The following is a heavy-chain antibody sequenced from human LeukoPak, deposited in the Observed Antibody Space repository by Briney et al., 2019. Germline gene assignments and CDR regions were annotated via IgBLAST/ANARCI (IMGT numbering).Heavy chain of an antibody. CDR3: ATGVVGATGFDAFDI. J-gene: IGHJ3*02. CDR1: GYTLTELS. CDR2: FDPEDGET. Sequence: ASVKVSCKVSGYTLTELSMHWVRQAPGKGLEWMGGFDPEDGETIYAQKFQGRVTMTVDTSTDTAYMELSSLRSEDTAVYYCATGVVGATGFDAFDIWGQGTMVTVSS. D-gene: IGHD1-26*01. V-gene: IGHV1-24*01.